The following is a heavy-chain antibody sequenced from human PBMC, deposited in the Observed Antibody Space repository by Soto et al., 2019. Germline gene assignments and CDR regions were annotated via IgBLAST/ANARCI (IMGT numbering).Heavy chain of an antibody. Sequence: SETLYLTCTFSCGSIISYYWSWIRKPAGKGLEWIGRIYTSGSTNYNPSLKSRVTMSVDTSKNQFSLKLSSVTAADTAVYYGARARGELQGMYYYYGMDVWGQGTTVTVSS. D-gene: IGHD1-7*01. CDR2: IYTSGST. J-gene: IGHJ6*02. V-gene: IGHV4-4*07. CDR1: CGSIISYY. CDR3: ARARGELQGMYYYYGMDV.